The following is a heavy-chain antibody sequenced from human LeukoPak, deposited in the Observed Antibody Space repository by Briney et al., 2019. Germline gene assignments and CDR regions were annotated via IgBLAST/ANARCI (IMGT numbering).Heavy chain of an antibody. CDR1: GFTFTSFW. D-gene: IGHD3-10*01. Sequence: PGRALRLSCAASGFTFTSFWMHWVRHAPGQGLVWVSRINGDGRSTTFADSVKGRFTISRDNANNTVYLQMNSLRVEDTAVYYCARDPYGSGSHWGQGTLVTVS. J-gene: IGHJ4*02. CDR2: INGDGRST. V-gene: IGHV3-74*01. CDR3: ARDPYGSGSH.